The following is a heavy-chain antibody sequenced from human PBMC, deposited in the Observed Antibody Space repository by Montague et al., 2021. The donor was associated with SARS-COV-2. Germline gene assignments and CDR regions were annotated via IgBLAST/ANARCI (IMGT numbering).Heavy chain of an antibody. CDR1: GGSVSSRSYY. D-gene: IGHD4-23*01. Sequence: SETLSLTCTVSGGSVSSRSYYWGWIRQPPGKGLEWIGSIYYSGSSNYNPSLKSRVTISVNTSKNQFSLKLSTVTAADTAVYYCASRGDYGGPRFDYWGQGTLVTVSS. V-gene: IGHV4-39*01. J-gene: IGHJ4*02. CDR2: IYYSGSS. CDR3: ASRGDYGGPRFDY.